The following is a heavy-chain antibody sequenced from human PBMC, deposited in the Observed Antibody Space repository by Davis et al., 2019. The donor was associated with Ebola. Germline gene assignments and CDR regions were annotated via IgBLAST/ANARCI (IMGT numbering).Heavy chain of an antibody. CDR2: INAGNGNT. CDR1: GYSFTSYA. J-gene: IGHJ4*02. Sequence: AASVQVSCKTSGYSFTSYAVQWVRQAPGQTLEWMGWINAGNGNTKYSQNFQDRLTITSYTSASTAYMELSSLRSEDTAVYYCARDFGYCSGGSCSEDYWGQGTLVTVSS. CDR3: ARDFGYCSGGSCSEDY. D-gene: IGHD2-15*01. V-gene: IGHV1-3*01.